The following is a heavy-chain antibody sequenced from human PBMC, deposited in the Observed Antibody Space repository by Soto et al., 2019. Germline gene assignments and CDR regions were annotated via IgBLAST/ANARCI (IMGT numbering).Heavy chain of an antibody. D-gene: IGHD6-13*01. J-gene: IGHJ6*02. Sequence: SETLSLTCTVSGGSISNYYWSWIRQPPGKGLEWIGYMYYSGSTNYNPSLKSRVTISLDTSKNQFSLKLSSVTAADTAVYYCAGIAAAGTWVYYYGMDVWGQGTTVTVSS. CDR1: GGSISNYY. V-gene: IGHV4-59*08. CDR2: MYYSGST. CDR3: AGIAAAGTWVYYYGMDV.